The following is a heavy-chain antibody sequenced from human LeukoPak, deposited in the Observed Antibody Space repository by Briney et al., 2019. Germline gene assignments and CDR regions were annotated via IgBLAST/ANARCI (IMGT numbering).Heavy chain of an antibody. J-gene: IGHJ4*02. CDR3: ARVRYCSGGGCSHFDY. D-gene: IGHD2-15*01. CDR2: IKQDGSEK. CDR1: GFTFSSFW. Sequence: PGGSLRLSCEASGFTFSSFWMGWVRRAPGKGLEWVANIKQDGSEKYYVDSVKGRITISRDNAEKSVYLQMNSLRAEDKVVYYCARVRYCSGGGCSHFDYWGQGTLVTVSS. V-gene: IGHV3-7*05.